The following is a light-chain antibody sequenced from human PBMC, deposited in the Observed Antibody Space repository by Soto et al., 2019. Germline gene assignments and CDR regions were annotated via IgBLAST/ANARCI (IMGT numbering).Light chain of an antibody. CDR1: SSDVGGYNY. CDR2: EVS. CDR3: SSYTSISTYV. V-gene: IGLV2-14*01. J-gene: IGLJ1*01. Sequence: QSALTQPASVSGPPGQSITISCTGTSSDVGGYNYVSWYQQHPGKAPKLMISEVSNRPSGVSNRFSGSKSANTASLTISGLQAEDEADYYCSSYTSISTYVFGTGTKLTVL.